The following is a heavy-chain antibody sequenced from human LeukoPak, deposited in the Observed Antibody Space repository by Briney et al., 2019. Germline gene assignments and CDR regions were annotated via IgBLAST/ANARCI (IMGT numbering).Heavy chain of an antibody. CDR1: GGSFSGYY. Sequence: SETLSLTCAVYGGSFSGYYWSWIRQPPGKGLEWIGEINHSGSTNYNPSLKSRVTISVDTSKNQFSLKLSSVTAADTAVYYCARRQLVGWFDPWGQGTLVTVSS. CDR2: INHSGST. J-gene: IGHJ5*02. CDR3: ARRQLVGWFDP. D-gene: IGHD6-6*01. V-gene: IGHV4-34*01.